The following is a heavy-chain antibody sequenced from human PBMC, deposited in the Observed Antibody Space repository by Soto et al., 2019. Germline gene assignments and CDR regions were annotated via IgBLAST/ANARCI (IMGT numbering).Heavy chain of an antibody. J-gene: IGHJ4*02. V-gene: IGHV3-74*01. Sequence: GGSLRLSCAASGFTFSSFWMHWVRQAPGKGLVWVSRINSDGSSTSYADSVKGRFTISRDNAKNTLYLQMNSLRAEDTAVYYCARTYYYDSSGYDYWGQGTLVTVSS. CDR2: INSDGSST. CDR3: ARTYYYDSSGYDY. CDR1: GFTFSSFW. D-gene: IGHD3-22*01.